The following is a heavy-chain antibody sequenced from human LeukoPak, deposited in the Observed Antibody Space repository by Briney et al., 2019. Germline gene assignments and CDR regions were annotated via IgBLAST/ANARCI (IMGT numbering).Heavy chain of an antibody. CDR1: GYSISSGYY. J-gene: IGHJ5*02. Sequence: SETLSLTCTVSGYSISSGYYWGWIRQPPGKGLEWIGSIYHSGSTYYNPSLKSRVTISVDTSKNQLSLKLTSVTAADTALYYCARVSSSWYSPFDPWGQGTLVTVSS. V-gene: IGHV4-38-2*02. D-gene: IGHD6-13*01. CDR3: ARVSSSWYSPFDP. CDR2: IYHSGST.